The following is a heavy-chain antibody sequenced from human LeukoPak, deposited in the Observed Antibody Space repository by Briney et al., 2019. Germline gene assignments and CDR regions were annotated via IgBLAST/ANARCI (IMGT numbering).Heavy chain of an antibody. D-gene: IGHD6-19*01. V-gene: IGHV3-33*01. J-gene: IGHJ4*02. CDR1: GFTFSSYG. CDR3: ARDGPTGRAVAGPPSGREYFDF. CDR2: IWYAGSQK. Sequence: GISLRLSCAASGFTFSSYGMHWVRQAPGKGLEWVAVIWYAGSQKHYVDSVKGRFIISRDNSKNTPYLQMNSLTAEDTAVYYCARDGPTGRAVAGPPSGREYFDFWGQGTLVTVSS.